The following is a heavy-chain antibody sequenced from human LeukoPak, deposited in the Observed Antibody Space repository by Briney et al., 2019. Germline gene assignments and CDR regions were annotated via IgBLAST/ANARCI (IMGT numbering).Heavy chain of an antibody. D-gene: IGHD3-22*01. CDR2: ISSSSSYI. CDR1: GFTFSSYS. J-gene: IGHJ4*02. Sequence: PGGSLRLSCAASGFTFSSYSMNWVRQAPGKGLEGFQSISSSSSYIYYADSVKGRFTISRDNAKNSLYLQMNSLRAEDTAVYYCARFYYYDSSGYLYWGQGTLVTVSS. V-gene: IGHV3-21*01. CDR3: ARFYYYDSSGYLY.